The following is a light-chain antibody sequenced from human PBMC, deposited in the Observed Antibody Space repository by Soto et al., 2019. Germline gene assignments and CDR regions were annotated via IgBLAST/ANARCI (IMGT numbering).Light chain of an antibody. V-gene: IGKV1-5*03. CDR3: QQYDSLPYT. CDR1: QTISSW. Sequence: DIQMTQSPSTLSASVGDRVTITCRASQTISSWLAWYQQKPGNAPKLLIYKASGLQSGVPSRFRGSGPGTECTLTISSLQPDDFATYSCQQYDSLPYTFGQGTKLEIK. CDR2: KAS. J-gene: IGKJ2*01.